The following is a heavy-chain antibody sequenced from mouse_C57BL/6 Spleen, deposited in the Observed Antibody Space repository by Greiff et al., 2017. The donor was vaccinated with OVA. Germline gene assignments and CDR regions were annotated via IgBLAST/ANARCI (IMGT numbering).Heavy chain of an antibody. CDR1: GYTFTDYN. D-gene: IGHD2-5*01. J-gene: IGHJ4*01. CDR2: INPNNGGT. CDR3: ARRGSNYVFYAMDY. Sequence: EVQLQQSGPELVKPGASVKIPCKASGYTFTDYNMDWVKQSHGKSLEWIGDINPNNGGTIYNQKFKGKATLTVDKSSSTAYMELRSLTSEDTAVYYCARRGSNYVFYAMDYWGQGTSVTVSS. V-gene: IGHV1-18*01.